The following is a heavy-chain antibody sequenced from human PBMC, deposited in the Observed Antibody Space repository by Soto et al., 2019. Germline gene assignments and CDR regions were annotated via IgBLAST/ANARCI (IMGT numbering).Heavy chain of an antibody. CDR2: ISTYSGDT. CDR1: GYTFFTYD. V-gene: IGHV1-18*01. D-gene: IGHD5-12*01. Sequence: ASVKVSCKASGYTFFTYDISWVRQAPGQGPEWMGWISTYSGDTKYAQKFQGRVTMTTDTSTTTAYLELRSLRSDDTAVYYCARHHGPTTSENWFDPWGQGTLVTVSS. CDR3: ARHHGPTTSENWFDP. J-gene: IGHJ5*02.